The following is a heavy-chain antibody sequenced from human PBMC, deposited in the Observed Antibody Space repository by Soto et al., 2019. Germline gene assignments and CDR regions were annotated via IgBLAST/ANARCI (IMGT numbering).Heavy chain of an antibody. D-gene: IGHD3-10*01. Sequence: AVTLSLTCTVSSASTATHHWSWIPQTPGKGLEWIGYIYEGGSTGYNPSLESRVTISLDTSTNQLSLKLRSVTAADTAVYYCVRQGIGAQHGLVDVWGQGTTVTVS. V-gene: IGHV4-59*08. CDR2: IYEGGST. J-gene: IGHJ6*02. CDR3: VRQGIGAQHGLVDV. CDR1: SASTATHH.